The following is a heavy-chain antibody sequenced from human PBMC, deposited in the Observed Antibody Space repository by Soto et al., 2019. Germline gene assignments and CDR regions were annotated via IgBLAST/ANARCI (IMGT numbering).Heavy chain of an antibody. Sequence: SETLSLTCTVSCGSISSGGYYWRWIRQHPGKGLEWIGYIYYSGSTSSNPSLKSRVTISVDTSKNQFSLKLSSVTAADTAVYYCARVGGINWFDPWGQGTLVTVSS. CDR3: ARVGGINWFDP. CDR2: IYYSGST. J-gene: IGHJ5*02. CDR1: CGSISSGGYY. V-gene: IGHV4-31*03. D-gene: IGHD1-20*01.